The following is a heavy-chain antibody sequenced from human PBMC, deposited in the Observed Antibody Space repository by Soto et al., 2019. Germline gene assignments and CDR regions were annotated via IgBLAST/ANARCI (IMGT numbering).Heavy chain of an antibody. CDR1: GFTFSDCA. Sequence: GGSLRLSCATLGFTFSDCAMHWVRQVPGKGLEWVALISSDGSIEYYADSVKGRFTISRDNSKNTLYLQMNSLRVDDTAVYYCTSSTMTTYDIDYWGQGNLVTVSS. V-gene: IGHV3-30-3*01. CDR3: TSSTMTTYDIDY. D-gene: IGHD4-17*01. J-gene: IGHJ4*02. CDR2: ISSDGSIE.